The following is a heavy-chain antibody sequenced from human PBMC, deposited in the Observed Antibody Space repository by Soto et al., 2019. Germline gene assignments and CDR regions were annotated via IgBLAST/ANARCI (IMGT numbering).Heavy chain of an antibody. J-gene: IGHJ6*03. CDR3: ARVRQLVVYFYYDMDV. CDR2: IGAYNGNT. V-gene: IGHV1-18*01. CDR1: GYTFTNYG. Sequence: QVQLLQSGAEVKKPGASVKVSCKASGYTFTNYGITWVRQAPGQGLEWMGWIGAYNGNTHYTERHQGRVTMTTYTSTSTAYMELRGRRSDDSAVYYCARVRQLVVYFYYDMDVWGNGTTVTVSS. D-gene: IGHD6-6*01.